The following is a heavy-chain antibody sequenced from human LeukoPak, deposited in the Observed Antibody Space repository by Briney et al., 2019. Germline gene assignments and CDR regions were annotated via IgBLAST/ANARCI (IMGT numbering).Heavy chain of an antibody. CDR1: GFTFSNAW. V-gene: IGHV3-15*01. Sequence: PGGSLRLSCVASGFTFSNAWMSWVRQAPGKGLEWVGRIKSKTDGGTTDYAAPVKGRFIISRDDSKNTLYLQMNSLKTEDTAVYHCTTDIYVGFDPWGQGTLVTVSS. CDR2: IKSKTDGGTT. J-gene: IGHJ5*02. D-gene: IGHD3-10*02. CDR3: TTDIYVGFDP.